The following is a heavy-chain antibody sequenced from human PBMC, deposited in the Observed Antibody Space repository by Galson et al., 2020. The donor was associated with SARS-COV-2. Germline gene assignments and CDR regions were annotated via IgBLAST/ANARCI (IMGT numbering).Heavy chain of an antibody. CDR3: ARQGVNMIVLVTVPGWYFDL. J-gene: IGHJ2*01. D-gene: IGHD3-22*01. Sequence: SETLSLTCTVSGYSVSTTNYWGWVRQPPGRGLAWIGSVYPSGTTYYNPSLKSRVTISVDTSKNQFSLRLDSVTAADTALYYWARQGVNMIVLVTVPGWYFDLWGRGTLVTVSS. CDR2: VYPSGTT. CDR1: GYSVSTTNY. V-gene: IGHV4-38-2*02.